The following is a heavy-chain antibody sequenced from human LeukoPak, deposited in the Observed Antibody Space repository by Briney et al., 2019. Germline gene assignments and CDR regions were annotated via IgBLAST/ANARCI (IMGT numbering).Heavy chain of an antibody. Sequence: PGGSLRLSCAASGFTFSSYAMSWVRQAPGQGLEWVAFIRADGGEKNYTHTVKGRFTVTTDNSKNTAYLQLSSLRPEDTAVYYCAKDLNDRPRRRSIWDNGYDRYYYYTMDDWGQGTTVTVSS. CDR1: GFTFSSYA. CDR2: IRADGGEK. J-gene: IGHJ6*02. CDR3: AKDLNDRPRRRSIWDNGYDRYYYYTMDD. V-gene: IGHV3-30*02. D-gene: IGHD5-12*01.